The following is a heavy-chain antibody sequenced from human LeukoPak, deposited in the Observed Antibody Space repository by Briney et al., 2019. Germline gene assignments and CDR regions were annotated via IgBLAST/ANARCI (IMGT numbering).Heavy chain of an antibody. CDR2: ISSRSSSI. CDR3: ARGHYYDSSGREIDY. V-gene: IGHV3-48*01. D-gene: IGHD3-22*01. Sequence: GGTLRLSCAAYGFTFSSYSMNWVRQAPGKGLEWVSYISSRSSSIYYADSVKGRFTISRDNAKNSLYLQMNSLRAEDAAVYHCARGHYYDSSGREIDYWGQGTLVTVSS. CDR1: GFTFSSYS. J-gene: IGHJ4*02.